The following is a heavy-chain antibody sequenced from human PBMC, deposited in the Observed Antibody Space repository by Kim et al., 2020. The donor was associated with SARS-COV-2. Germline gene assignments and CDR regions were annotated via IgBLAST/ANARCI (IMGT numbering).Heavy chain of an antibody. Sequence: SETLSLTCTVSGGSISSGDYYWSWIRQPPGKGLEWIGYIYYSGSTYYNPSLKSRITISVDKSKNQFSLTLSPVTVADSAVYYCARARRDGYNRVDYWGQG. CDR1: GGSISSGDYY. D-gene: IGHD5-12*01. CDR3: ARARRDGYNRVDY. CDR2: IYYSGST. J-gene: IGHJ4*02. V-gene: IGHV4-30-4*01.